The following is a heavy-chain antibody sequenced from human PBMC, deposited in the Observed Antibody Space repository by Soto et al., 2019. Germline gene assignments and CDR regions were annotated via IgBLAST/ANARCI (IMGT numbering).Heavy chain of an antibody. CDR1: GYTFTSYG. Sequence: QVQLVQSGAEVKKPGASVKVSGKASGYTFTSYGISWVRQAPGQGLDWMGWISAYNGNTKYAQDLQGRVTMTTDTSTSTAYMELRSLRSDDTAVYYCARFSGGSYNTYYFYYGMDVWGQGTTVTVSS. CDR2: ISAYNGNT. D-gene: IGHD2-15*01. V-gene: IGHV1-18*01. CDR3: ARFSGGSYNTYYFYYGMDV. J-gene: IGHJ6*02.